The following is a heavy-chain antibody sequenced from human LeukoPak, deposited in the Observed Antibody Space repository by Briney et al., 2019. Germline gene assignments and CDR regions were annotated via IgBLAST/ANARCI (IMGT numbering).Heavy chain of an antibody. CDR1: GGSISSSSYY. Sequence: PSETLSLTCTVSGGSISSSSYYWGWIRQPPGKGLEWIGSIYYSGSTYYNPSLKSRVTISVDTSKNQFSLKLSSVTAADTAVYYCARARVVVPYQAFGNWFDPWGQGTLVTVSS. V-gene: IGHV4-39*01. J-gene: IGHJ5*02. CDR2: IYYSGST. D-gene: IGHD2-2*01. CDR3: ARARVVVPYQAFGNWFDP.